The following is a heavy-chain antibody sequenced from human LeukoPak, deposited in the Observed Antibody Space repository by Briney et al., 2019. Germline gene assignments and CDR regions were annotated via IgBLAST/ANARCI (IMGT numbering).Heavy chain of an antibody. CDR3: ARDESSGWYYFDY. J-gene: IGHJ4*02. CDR1: GYTFTGYY. CDR2: INPNSGGT. Sequence: ASVKVSCKASGYTFTGYYMHWVRQAPGQGLEWMGWINPNSGGTNYAQKFQGRVTMTRGTSISTAYMELSRLRSDDTAVYYCARDESSGWYYFDYWGQGTLVTVSS. V-gene: IGHV1-2*02. D-gene: IGHD6-19*01.